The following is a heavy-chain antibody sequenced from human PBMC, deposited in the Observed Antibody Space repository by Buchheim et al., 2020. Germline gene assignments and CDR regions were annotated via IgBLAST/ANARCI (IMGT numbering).Heavy chain of an antibody. J-gene: IGHJ4*02. V-gene: IGHV3-33*03. D-gene: IGHD1-7*01. CDR1: GFTFSTYG. Sequence: QVHLVESGGGVVQPGRSLRLSCVASGFTFSTYGMHWVRQAPGKGLEWVAVIWYDGSKEYYAESVRGRFSISRDNSQNTLYLQMNSLEVDDTAVYYCASAGTTALFDYWGQGTL. CDR2: IWYDGSKE. CDR3: ASAGTTALFDY.